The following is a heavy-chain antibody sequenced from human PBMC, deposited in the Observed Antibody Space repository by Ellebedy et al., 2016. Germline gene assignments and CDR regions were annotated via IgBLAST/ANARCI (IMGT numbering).Heavy chain of an antibody. CDR1: GYTFTSYG. CDR3: ARDLDGYYYLDY. V-gene: IGHV1-18*01. CDR2: ISAYNGNT. D-gene: IGHD3-22*01. J-gene: IGHJ4*02. Sequence: ASVKVSXXASGYTFTSYGISWVRQAPGQGLEWMGWISAYNGNTNYAQKLQGRVTMTTDTSTSTAYMELRSLRSDDTAVYYCARDLDGYYYLDYWGQGTLVTVSS.